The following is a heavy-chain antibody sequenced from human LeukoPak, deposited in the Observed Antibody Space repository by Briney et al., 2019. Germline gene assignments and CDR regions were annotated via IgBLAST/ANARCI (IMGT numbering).Heavy chain of an antibody. Sequence: GGSLRLSCAASGFTFSSYSMNWVRQAPGKGLEWVSAISGSGGSTYYADSVKGRFTISRDNSKNTLYLQMNSLRAEDTAVYYCANRFVGRKAFDYWGQGTLVTVSS. J-gene: IGHJ4*02. CDR2: ISGSGGST. CDR1: GFTFSSYS. CDR3: ANRFVGRKAFDY. D-gene: IGHD1-26*01. V-gene: IGHV3-23*01.